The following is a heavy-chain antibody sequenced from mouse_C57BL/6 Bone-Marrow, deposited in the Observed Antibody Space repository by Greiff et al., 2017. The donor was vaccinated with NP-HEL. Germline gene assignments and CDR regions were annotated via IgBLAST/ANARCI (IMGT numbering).Heavy chain of an antibody. Sequence: QVQLQQSGAELVKPGASVKMSCKASGYTFTSYWITWVQQRPGQGLEWIGDIYPGSGSTNYNEKFKRKATLAVDTSSSTAYMQLSSLTSEDSAVYCFAVGGNYAYAMDYWGQGTSVTVSS. CDR1: GYTFTSYW. CDR3: AVGGNYAYAMDY. V-gene: IGHV1-55*01. CDR2: IYPGSGST. J-gene: IGHJ4*01. D-gene: IGHD2-1*01.